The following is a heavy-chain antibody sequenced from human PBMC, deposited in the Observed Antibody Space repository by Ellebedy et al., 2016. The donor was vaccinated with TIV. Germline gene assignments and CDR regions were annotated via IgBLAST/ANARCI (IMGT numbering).Heavy chain of an antibody. CDR2: IGGDGGNT. J-gene: IGHJ5*02. D-gene: IGHD2/OR15-2a*01. CDR3: VRGRGPKNHNWFDR. Sequence: GESLKISCAASGFTFDDYAMHWARQAPGKGLEWVSGIGGDGGNTHYADSVKGRFTISRDNSKNSLYLQMNSLTTEDIALYHCVRGRGPKNHNWFDRWGQGTPVTVSS. V-gene: IGHV3-43*02. CDR1: GFTFDDYA.